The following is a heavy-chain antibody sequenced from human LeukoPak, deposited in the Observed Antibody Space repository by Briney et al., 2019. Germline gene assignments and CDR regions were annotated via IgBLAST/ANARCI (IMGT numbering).Heavy chain of an antibody. J-gene: IGHJ6*03. D-gene: IGHD5-24*01. Sequence: GGSLRLSCAASGFTFSSYWMHWVRQAPGKGLVWVSRINSDGSSISYADSVKGRFTISRDNAKNTLYLQMNSLRAEDTAVYYCARGTWATLYYYYMDVWGKGTTVTVSS. V-gene: IGHV3-74*01. CDR2: INSDGSSI. CDR1: GFTFSSYW. CDR3: ARGTWATLYYYYMDV.